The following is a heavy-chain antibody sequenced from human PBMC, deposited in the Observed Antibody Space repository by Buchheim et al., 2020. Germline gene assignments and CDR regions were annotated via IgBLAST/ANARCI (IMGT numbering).Heavy chain of an antibody. D-gene: IGHD6-19*01. Sequence: QLQLQESGPGLVKLSETLSLTCTVSGGSISSSSYYWGWIRQPPGKGLEWIGSIYYSGSTYYTPSLKSRVTISVDTSKNQFSLKLSSVTAADTAVYYCARQGGRRIGSGWTGNWFDPWGQGTL. J-gene: IGHJ5*02. CDR2: IYYSGST. V-gene: IGHV4-39*01. CDR3: ARQGGRRIGSGWTGNWFDP. CDR1: GGSISSSSYY.